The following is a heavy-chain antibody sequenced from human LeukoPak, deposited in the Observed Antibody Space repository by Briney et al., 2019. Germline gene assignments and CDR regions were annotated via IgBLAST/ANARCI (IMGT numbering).Heavy chain of an antibody. J-gene: IGHJ4*02. V-gene: IGHV1-2*02. CDR3: ARASSWYSYFDY. Sequence: ASVKVSCKASGYTFTGYYMHWVRQAPGQGLEWMGWINPNSGGTNYAQKFQGRVTMTRDTSISTAYMELSRLRSDDTAVYYCARASSWYSYFDYWGQGTLVTVSS. CDR2: INPNSGGT. D-gene: IGHD6-13*01. CDR1: GYTFTGYY.